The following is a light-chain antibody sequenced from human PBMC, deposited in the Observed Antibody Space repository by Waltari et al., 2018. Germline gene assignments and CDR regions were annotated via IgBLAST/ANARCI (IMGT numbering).Light chain of an antibody. J-gene: IGKJ1*01. CDR1: QSISSH. V-gene: IGKV1-39*01. CDR2: GAS. CDR3: QQSFVSWT. Sequence: TQSPATLSASVGDRVTITCRASQSISSHLNWYQQKPGEAPKVLIYGASSLQSGVPSRFSGSGSGTDFTLTISSLEPEDFATYFCQQSFVSWTFGQGTRVEIK.